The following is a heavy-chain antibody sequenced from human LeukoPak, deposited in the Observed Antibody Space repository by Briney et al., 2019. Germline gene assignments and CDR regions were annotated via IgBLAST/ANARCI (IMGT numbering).Heavy chain of an antibody. CDR1: GDSVSRYY. D-gene: IGHD3-16*01. J-gene: IGHJ4*02. CDR2: IYHSGIT. Sequence: KASETLSLTCTVSGDSVSRYYWSWIRQPPGKGLEWIGHIYHSGITNYIPSLKSRVTMSVDTSKNQFSLKLSSVTAADTAVYYCARSSPREYAFDIWGQGTLVTVSS. V-gene: IGHV4-59*02. CDR3: ARSSPREYAFDI.